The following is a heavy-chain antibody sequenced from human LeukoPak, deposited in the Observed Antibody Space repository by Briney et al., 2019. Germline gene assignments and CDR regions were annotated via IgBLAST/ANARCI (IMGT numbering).Heavy chain of an antibody. CDR1: GFTFDDYG. J-gene: IGHJ4*02. CDR3: ARDTEGQWLVPTDF. V-gene: IGHV3-20*04. D-gene: IGHD6-19*01. CDR2: INWNGGST. Sequence: PGGSLRLSCVASGFTFDDYGMSWVRHAPGKGLEWVSGINWNGGSTGYADSVKGRFTISRDNAKNSLYLQMNSLRAEDTALYYCARDTEGQWLVPTDFWGQGTLVTVSS.